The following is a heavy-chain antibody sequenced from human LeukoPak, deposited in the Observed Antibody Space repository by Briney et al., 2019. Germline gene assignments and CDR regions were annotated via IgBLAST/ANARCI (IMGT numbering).Heavy chain of an antibody. D-gene: IGHD3-22*01. Sequence: SETPSLTCTVSGGSISSGSYYWSWIRLLPGKGLEWIGYIYYSGNTYYNPSLKTRVTISLDTSKNQFSLKLTSVTAADTAVYYCARVPDSSGYYSAAFDIWGHPRMLGDSS. J-gene: IGHJ3*02. CDR2: IYYSGNT. CDR1: GGSISSGSYY. CDR3: ARVPDSSGYYSAAFDI. V-gene: IGHV4-31*03.